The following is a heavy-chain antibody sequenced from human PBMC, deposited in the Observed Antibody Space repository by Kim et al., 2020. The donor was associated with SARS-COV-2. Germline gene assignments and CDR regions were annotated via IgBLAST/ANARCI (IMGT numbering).Heavy chain of an antibody. CDR1: GYTFTSYG. CDR3: ARGSGGYGSGSYYKDYHGMDV. Sequence: ASVKVSCKASGYTFTSYGISWVRQAPGQGLEWMGWISAYNGNTNYAQKLQGRVTMTTDTSTSTAYMELRSLRSDDTAVYYCARGSGGYGSGSYYKDYHGMDVWGQGTTVTVSS. CDR2: ISAYNGNT. V-gene: IGHV1-18*01. D-gene: IGHD3-10*01. J-gene: IGHJ6*02.